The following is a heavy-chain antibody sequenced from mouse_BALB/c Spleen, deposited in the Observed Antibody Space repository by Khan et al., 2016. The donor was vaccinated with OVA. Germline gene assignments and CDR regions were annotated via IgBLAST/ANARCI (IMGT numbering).Heavy chain of an antibody. V-gene: IGHV1-5*01. CDR2: IYPGNSDT. J-gene: IGHJ2*01. D-gene: IGHD2-1*01. CDR1: GYTFTSYW. Sequence: VQLQQSGTVLARPGASVKMSCKASGYTFTSYWMHWVKQRPGQGLEWIGAIYPGNSDTNYKQKFKGKAKMTAVTSTSTAYMELNSLTNEDSAVYYCTRNGFGNYESWDYWGQGTTLTVSS. CDR3: TRNGFGNYESWDY.